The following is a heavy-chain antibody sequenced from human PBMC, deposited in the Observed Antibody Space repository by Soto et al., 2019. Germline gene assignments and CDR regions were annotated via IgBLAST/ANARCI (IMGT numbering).Heavy chain of an antibody. J-gene: IGHJ4*02. Sequence: GGSLRLSCAASGFTFSSYGMHWVRQAPGKGLEWVAVISYDGSNKYYADSVKGRFTISRDNSKNTLYLQMNSLRAEDTAVYYCAKDRKVRGVVPYFDYWGQGTLVTVSS. D-gene: IGHD3-10*01. CDR1: GFTFSSYG. CDR2: ISYDGSNK. V-gene: IGHV3-30*18. CDR3: AKDRKVRGVVPYFDY.